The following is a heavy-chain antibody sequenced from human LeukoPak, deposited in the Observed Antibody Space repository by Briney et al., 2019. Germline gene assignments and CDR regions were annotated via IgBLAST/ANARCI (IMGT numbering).Heavy chain of an antibody. CDR3: ARGLELTLGFDY. CDR1: GFTFSSYS. D-gene: IGHD1-7*01. V-gene: IGHV3-21*01. Sequence: GGSLRLSCAASGFTFSSYSMNWVRQAPGKGVEWVSSISSSSSYIYYADSVKGRFTISRDNAKNSLYLQMNSLRAEDTAVYYCARGLELTLGFDYWGQGTLVTVSS. CDR2: ISSSSSYI. J-gene: IGHJ4*02.